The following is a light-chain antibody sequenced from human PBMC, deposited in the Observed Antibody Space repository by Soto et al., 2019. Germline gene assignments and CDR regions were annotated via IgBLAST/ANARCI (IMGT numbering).Light chain of an antibody. CDR1: SSNIGSDY. V-gene: IGLV1-51*01. Sequence: QSVLTQPPSVSAAPGQKVTISCSGSSSNIGSDYVSWYQQVPGTDPKLLIYDNDNRPSGITARFSGSKSRTSATLGMTGLQTGDEADDYCGTWDRSLNGGVFGGGTKLTVL. CDR3: GTWDRSLNGGV. CDR2: DND. J-gene: IGLJ3*02.